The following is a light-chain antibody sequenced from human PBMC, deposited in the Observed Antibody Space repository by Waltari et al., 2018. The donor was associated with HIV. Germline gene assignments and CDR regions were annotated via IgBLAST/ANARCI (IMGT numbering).Light chain of an antibody. J-gene: IGKJ3*01. V-gene: IGKV1-27*01. CDR2: AAS. CDR1: QGIGTS. CDR3: QKYNSAPLT. Sequence: DIQMTQSTSSLSASVAARVPITCRASQGIGTSLAWYQQKPGKVPTLLIYAASTLQSGVPSRFSGSGSGTDFTLTISSLQPEDFATYYCQKYNSAPLTFGPGTKVDVK.